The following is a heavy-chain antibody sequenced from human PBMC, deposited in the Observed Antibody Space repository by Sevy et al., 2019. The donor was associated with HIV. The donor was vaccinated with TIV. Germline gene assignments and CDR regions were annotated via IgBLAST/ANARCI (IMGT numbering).Heavy chain of an antibody. J-gene: IGHJ6*02. CDR3: AGAYQYYYYGMDV. D-gene: IGHD3-10*01. V-gene: IGHV4-59*01. CDR2: IYYSGNT. Sequence: SETLSLTCTVSGDSISGYYWSWIRQPPGKGLEWIGYIYYSGNTNYNPSLKSRVTISVDTSKNQFSLKLRSVTAADTPIYYGAGAYQYYYYGMDVWGQGTRVTVSS. CDR1: GDSISGYY.